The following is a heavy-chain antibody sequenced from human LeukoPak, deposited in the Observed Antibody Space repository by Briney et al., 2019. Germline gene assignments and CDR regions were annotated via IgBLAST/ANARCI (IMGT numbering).Heavy chain of an antibody. CDR2: TFYRSKWYN. J-gene: IGHJ4*02. CDR3: ARDRDSSSWFATFDL. V-gene: IGHV6-1*01. D-gene: IGHD3-22*01. CDR1: GDSVSSNSAA. Sequence: PSQTLSLTCAISGDSVSSNSAAWNWIRQSPSRGLEWLGRTFYRSKWYNDYAVSVRSRITINPDTSKNHFSLQLKSVTPEDTAVYYRARDRDSSSWFATFDLWGQGTLVTVSS.